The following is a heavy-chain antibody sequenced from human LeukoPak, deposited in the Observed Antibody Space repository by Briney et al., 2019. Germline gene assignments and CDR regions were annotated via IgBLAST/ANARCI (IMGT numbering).Heavy chain of an antibody. CDR3: ARGGGDIVVVPAAIPRYYDYYYMDV. V-gene: IGHV4-4*09. J-gene: IGHJ6*03. Sequence: SDTLSLTFSVSGGSISSYYWSSIRPPPRKGLGWVGYIYISGRTNYNPSLKSRVTISVDTSKNQFSLKLSSVTAADTAVHYCARGGGDIVVVPAAIPRYYDYYYMDVWGKGTTVTVSS. CDR1: GGSISSYY. D-gene: IGHD2-2*01. CDR2: IYISGRT.